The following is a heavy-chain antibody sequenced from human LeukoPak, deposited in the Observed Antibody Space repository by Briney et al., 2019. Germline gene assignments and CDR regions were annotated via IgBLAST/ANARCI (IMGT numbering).Heavy chain of an antibody. J-gene: IGHJ6*02. V-gene: IGHV4-30-2*01. Sequence: SETLSLTCAVSGGSISSGGYSWSWIRQPPGKGLEWIGYIYHSGSTYYNPSLKSRVTISVDRSKNQFSLKLSSATAADTAVYYCARDSASGPYYYGMDVWGQGTTVTVSS. CDR3: ARDSASGPYYYGMDV. D-gene: IGHD6-13*01. CDR2: IYHSGST. CDR1: GGSISSGGYS.